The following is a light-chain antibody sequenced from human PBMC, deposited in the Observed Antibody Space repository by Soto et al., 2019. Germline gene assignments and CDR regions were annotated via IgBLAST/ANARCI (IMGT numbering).Light chain of an antibody. CDR3: QQRGDWPPIT. CDR2: NAS. Sequence: EIVMTQSPATLSVSPGEIAALSCRASQSVSTFLAWFQQKPGQPPRLLIYNASNRTTGIPARFSGSGSGTDFTLTISSLEPEDFAVYYCQQRGDWPPITFGQGTRLEIK. J-gene: IGKJ5*01. CDR1: QSVSTF. V-gene: IGKV3-11*01.